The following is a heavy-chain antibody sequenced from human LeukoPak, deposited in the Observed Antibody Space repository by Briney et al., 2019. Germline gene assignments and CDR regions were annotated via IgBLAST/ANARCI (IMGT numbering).Heavy chain of an antibody. CDR1: GGSISSSGHY. V-gene: IGHV4-39*01. Sequence: SETLSLTRTVVGGSISSSGHYWGWIRQPPGKGLGWSGRFYSRWGTYYTPSLMSPVTISVATSKYQFSLKLSSVTAAETAMYYCARHPPYYDDSSGYYPGNAFVIWGEGTMVTVSS. D-gene: IGHD3-22*01. J-gene: IGHJ3*02. CDR3: ARHPPYYDDSSGYYPGNAFVI. CDR2: FYSRWGT.